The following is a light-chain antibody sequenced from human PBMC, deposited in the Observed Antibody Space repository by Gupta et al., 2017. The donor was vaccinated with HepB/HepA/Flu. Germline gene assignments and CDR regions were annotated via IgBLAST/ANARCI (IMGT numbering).Light chain of an antibody. CDR1: SSNTGAYYD. Sequence: SVMRPPPPVSGAQGPRVTISSTGNSSNTGAYYDVHWYQQLPGKAPKLVINGNTNRPSGVSDRFSGSRSGTSASLAITGLQTEDEADYYCQSFDRSLSGAVFGGGTKVTVL. V-gene: IGLV1-40*01. CDR3: QSFDRSLSGAV. CDR2: GNT. J-gene: IGLJ3*02.